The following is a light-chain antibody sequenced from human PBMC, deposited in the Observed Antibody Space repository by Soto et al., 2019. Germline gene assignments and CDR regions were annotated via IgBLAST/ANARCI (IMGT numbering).Light chain of an antibody. J-gene: IGKJ4*01. Sequence: EIVLTQSPGTLSLSQGERVTLSCRASQRVTSNYLAWYQRKPGQAPRLLIYGASSRATGIPDRFSGSGSGKDFRHTSSRLEPEDIAVYYCQQYGDSLLTFGGGTRV. V-gene: IGKV3-20*01. CDR1: QRVTSNY. CDR2: GAS. CDR3: QQYGDSLLT.